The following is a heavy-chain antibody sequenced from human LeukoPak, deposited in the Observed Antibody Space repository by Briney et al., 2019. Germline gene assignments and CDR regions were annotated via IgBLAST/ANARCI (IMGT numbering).Heavy chain of an antibody. J-gene: IGHJ4*02. CDR1: GYTFTSYD. CDR2: MNPNSGNT. Sequence: ASVKVSCKASGYTFTSYDINWVRQATGQGLEWMGWMNPNSGNTGYAQKFQGRVTITRNTSISTAYMELSSLRSEDTAVYYCARGLKWSSSSGYWGQGTLVTVSS. CDR3: ARGLKWSSSSGY. V-gene: IGHV1-8*03. D-gene: IGHD6-6*01.